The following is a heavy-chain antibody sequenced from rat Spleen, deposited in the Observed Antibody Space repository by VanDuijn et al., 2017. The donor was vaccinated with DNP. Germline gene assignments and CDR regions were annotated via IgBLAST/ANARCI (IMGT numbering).Heavy chain of an antibody. CDR2: INTDGGTT. CDR3: VRYTTGLDY. CDR1: GFTFSNYW. Sequence: EVQLVETGGGLVQPGRSLKLSCVASGFTFSNYWMYWIRQAPGKGLEWVASINTDGGTTYYPDSVKGRFTISRDNAENTVYLQMNSLRSEDTATYYCVRYTTGLDYWGQGVTVTVSS. J-gene: IGHJ2*01. D-gene: IGHD4-1*01. V-gene: IGHV5-58*01.